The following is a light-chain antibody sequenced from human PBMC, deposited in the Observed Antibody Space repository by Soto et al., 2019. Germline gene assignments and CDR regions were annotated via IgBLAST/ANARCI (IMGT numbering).Light chain of an antibody. CDR2: DVS. CDR1: SSDVGGYNY. J-gene: IGLJ1*01. V-gene: IGLV2-14*03. Sequence: QSVLTQPASLSGSPGQSITISCTGTSSDVGGYNYVSWYQQHPGKAPKLMIYDVSNRPSGVSNRFSGSKSGNTASLTISGRQAEDEADYYCSSYRASSTTHDVFGTGTKLTVL. CDR3: SSYRASSTTHDV.